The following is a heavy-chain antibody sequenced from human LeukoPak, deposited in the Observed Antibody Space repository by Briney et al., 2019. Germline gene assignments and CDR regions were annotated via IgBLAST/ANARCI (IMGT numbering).Heavy chain of an antibody. CDR2: ISSSSSYI. V-gene: IGHV3-21*01. Sequence: PGGSLRLSCAASGFTFSSYSMNWVRQAPGKGLEWVSSISSSSSYIYYADSVKGRFTISRDNAKNSLYLQMNSLRAEDTAVYYCARDSVVPAAATGYWGQGTLVTVSS. CDR1: GFTFSSYS. CDR3: ARDSVVPAAATGY. J-gene: IGHJ4*02. D-gene: IGHD2-2*01.